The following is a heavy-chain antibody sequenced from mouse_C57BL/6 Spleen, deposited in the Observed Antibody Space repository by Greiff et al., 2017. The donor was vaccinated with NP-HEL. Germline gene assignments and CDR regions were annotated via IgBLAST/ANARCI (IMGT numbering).Heavy chain of an antibody. D-gene: IGHD2-14*01. Sequence: QVHVKQSGAELVKPGASVKMSCKASGYTFTTYPIEWMKQNHGKSLEWIGNFHPYNDDTKYNEKFKGKATLTVEKSSSTVYLELSRLTSDDSAVYYCARREYDGAWFAYWGQGTLVTVSA. CDR2: FHPYNDDT. V-gene: IGHV1-47*01. CDR3: ARREYDGAWFAY. J-gene: IGHJ3*01. CDR1: GYTFTTYP.